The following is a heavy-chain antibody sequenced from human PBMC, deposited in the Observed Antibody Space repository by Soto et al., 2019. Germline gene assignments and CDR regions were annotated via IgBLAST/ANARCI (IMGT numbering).Heavy chain of an antibody. Sequence: QVQLVQSGAEVKKPGSSVKVSCKASGGTFSSYTISWVRQAPGQGLEWMGRIIPILGIANYAQKFQGRVTITADKSTRTAYMELSSLRSEDTAVYYCARGVEYSSSSQFDYWGQGTLVTVSS. V-gene: IGHV1-69*02. J-gene: IGHJ4*02. CDR2: IIPILGIA. D-gene: IGHD6-6*01. CDR3: ARGVEYSSSSQFDY. CDR1: GGTFSSYT.